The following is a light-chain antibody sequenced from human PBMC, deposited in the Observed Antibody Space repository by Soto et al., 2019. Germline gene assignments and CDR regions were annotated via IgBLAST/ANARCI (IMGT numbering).Light chain of an antibody. V-gene: IGLV2-8*01. J-gene: IGLJ2*01. CDR1: SSDVGGYNY. Sequence: QSVPTQPPSASGSPGQSVTFSCTGTSSDVGGYNYVSWYQQYPGKAPKLMIYEVYKRHSGVPDRFSGSKSGNTASLTVSGLQPEDEADYYCSAYAGSSTWVLGGWTK. CDR2: EVY. CDR3: SAYAGSSTWV.